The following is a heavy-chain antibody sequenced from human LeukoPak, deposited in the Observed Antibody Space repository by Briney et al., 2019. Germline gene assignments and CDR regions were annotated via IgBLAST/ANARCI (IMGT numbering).Heavy chain of an antibody. CDR2: ISYDGSNK. CDR3: ARGNSFDP. Sequence: GRSLRLSCAASGFTFSSYAMHWVRQAPGKGLEWVAVISYDGSNKYYADSVKGRFTISRDNSKNTLYLQMNSLRAEDTAVYYCARGNSFDPWAREPWSPSPQ. CDR1: GFTFSSYA. V-gene: IGHV3-30*04. J-gene: IGHJ5*02.